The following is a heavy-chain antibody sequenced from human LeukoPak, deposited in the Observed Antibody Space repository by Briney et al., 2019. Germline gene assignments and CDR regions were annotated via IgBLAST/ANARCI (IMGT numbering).Heavy chain of an antibody. J-gene: IGHJ4*02. Sequence: KPGESLKISCKGSGYSFTSYWIGWVRQMPGKGLKWMGIIYPGDSDARYSPSFQGQVTISADKSISTAYLQWSSLKASDTAMYYCARRRDLYSGGYYPFDYWGQGTLVTVSS. CDR1: GYSFTSYW. D-gene: IGHD1-26*01. V-gene: IGHV5-51*03. CDR3: ARRRDLYSGGYYPFDY. CDR2: IYPGDSDA.